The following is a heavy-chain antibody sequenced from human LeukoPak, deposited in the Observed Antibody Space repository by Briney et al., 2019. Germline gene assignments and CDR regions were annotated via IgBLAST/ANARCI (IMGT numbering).Heavy chain of an antibody. CDR1: GGSISSNNYY. CDR2: IYYSGNT. J-gene: IGHJ4*02. D-gene: IGHD3-10*01. V-gene: IGHV4-39*01. Sequence: SETLSLTCTVSGGSISSNNYYWGWIRQPPGKGLEWIGSIYYSGNTYYNPSLKSRVTISVDTSKNQFSLKLSSVTAADTAVYYCVRHISVVRGETFDFWGQGSLVTVSS. CDR3: VRHISVVRGETFDF.